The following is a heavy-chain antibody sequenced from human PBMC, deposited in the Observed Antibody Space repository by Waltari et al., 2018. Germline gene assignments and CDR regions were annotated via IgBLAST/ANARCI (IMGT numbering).Heavy chain of an antibody. D-gene: IGHD6-19*01. J-gene: IGHJ4*02. V-gene: IGHV3-30*18. Sequence: QVQLVESGGGVVQPGRSLRLSCAASGFTFSSYGMHWVRQAPGKGLEWVAVISYDGSNKYYADSVKGRFTISRDNSKNTLYLQMNSLRAEDTAVYYCAKVAVAGTSDYWGQGTLVTV. CDR1: GFTFSSYG. CDR3: AKVAVAGTSDY. CDR2: ISYDGSNK.